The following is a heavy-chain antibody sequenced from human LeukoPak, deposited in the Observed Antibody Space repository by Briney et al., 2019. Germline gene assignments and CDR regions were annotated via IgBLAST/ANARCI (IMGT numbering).Heavy chain of an antibody. D-gene: IGHD2-15*01. J-gene: IGHJ6*02. CDR2: MNPNSGNT. Sequence: ASVKVSCKASGYTFTSYDINWVRQATGQALEWMGWMNPNSGNTGYAQKFQGRVTMTRNTSISTAYMELSSLRSEDTAVYYCARSHSGYCGAGSCYYYYYGMDVWGQGTTVTVSS. V-gene: IGHV1-8*01. CDR3: ARSHSGYCGAGSCYYYYYGMDV. CDR1: GYTFTSYD.